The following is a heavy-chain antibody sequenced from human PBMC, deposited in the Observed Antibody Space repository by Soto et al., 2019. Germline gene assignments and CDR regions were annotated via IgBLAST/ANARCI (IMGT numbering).Heavy chain of an antibody. CDR3: ARELLFYDSDGFSWDDAFDV. Sequence: LSLTCAVSGGSLSSSAYSWSWIRQPPGKGLEWIGFIYQSGSTYYNPSLKSRVTMSLDRPKNQFSLKLSSVTAADTAVYYCARELLFYDSDGFSWDDAFDVWGQGTMVTVSS. V-gene: IGHV4-30-2*01. J-gene: IGHJ3*01. CDR2: IYQSGST. CDR1: GGSLSSSAYS. D-gene: IGHD3-22*01.